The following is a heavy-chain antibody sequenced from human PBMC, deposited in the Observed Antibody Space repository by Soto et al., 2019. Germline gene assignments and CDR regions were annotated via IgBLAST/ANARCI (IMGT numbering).Heavy chain of an antibody. D-gene: IGHD3-22*01. Sequence: PGGSLRLSCAASGFTFRSYTMNWVRQAPGKGLEWVSYISSSSSTIYYADSVKGRFTISRDNAKNSLYLQMNSLRAEDTAVYYCAREWGNYYDSSGYYQTYYYYGMDVWGQGTTVTSP. J-gene: IGHJ6*02. CDR1: GFTFRSYT. CDR3: AREWGNYYDSSGYYQTYYYYGMDV. CDR2: ISSSSSTI. V-gene: IGHV3-48*04.